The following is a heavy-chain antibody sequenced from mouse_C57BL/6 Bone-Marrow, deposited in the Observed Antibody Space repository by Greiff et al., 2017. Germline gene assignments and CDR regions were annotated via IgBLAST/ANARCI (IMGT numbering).Heavy chain of an antibody. J-gene: IGHJ2*01. CDR2: IDPNSGGT. CDR3: ARRDWYGSSFFDY. V-gene: IGHV1-62-3*01. Sequence: VQLQQPGAELVQPGASVKLSCKASGYTFTSYWMHWVQQRPGRGLEWIGRIDPNSGGTKYNEKFKSKATLTADKSSSTAYMQLSRLTSEDSAVYFCARRDWYGSSFFDYGGRGTTLTVTS. D-gene: IGHD1-1*01. CDR1: GYTFTSYW.